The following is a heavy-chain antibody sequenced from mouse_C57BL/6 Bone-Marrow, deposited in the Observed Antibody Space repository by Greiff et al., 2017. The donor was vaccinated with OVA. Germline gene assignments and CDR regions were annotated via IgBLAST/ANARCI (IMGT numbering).Heavy chain of an antibody. J-gene: IGHJ4*01. CDR2: LTPNRGGT. V-gene: IGHV1-72*01. CDR3: ARSVYYEAMDY. CDR1: GYTFTSYW. Sequence: VQLQQPGAELVKPGASVKLSCKASGYTFTSYWMHWVQQRPGRGLEWIGRLTPNRGGTRYHEKFTSKAPLTVDKPSITAYMQPSSLTSEDSAVYYCARSVYYEAMDYWGKGTSVTVSS.